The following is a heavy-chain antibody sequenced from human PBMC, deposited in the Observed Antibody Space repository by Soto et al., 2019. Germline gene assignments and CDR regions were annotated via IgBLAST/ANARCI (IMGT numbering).Heavy chain of an antibody. V-gene: IGHV4-30-4*01. D-gene: IGHD3-9*01. CDR3: ARSLKMYYDILTGYFAY. CDR1: GGSISRGYYY. Sequence: PSETLSLTCPVSGGSISRGYYYWCWIRQPPGKGLEWIGYIYYSGSTYYNPSLKSRVTISVDTSKNTLYLQMNSLRAEDTAVYYCARSLKMYYDILTGYFAYWGQGTLVTVSS. CDR2: IYYSGST. J-gene: IGHJ4*02.